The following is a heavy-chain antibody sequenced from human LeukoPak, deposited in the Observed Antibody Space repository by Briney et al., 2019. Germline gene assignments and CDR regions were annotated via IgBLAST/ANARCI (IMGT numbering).Heavy chain of an antibody. Sequence: GGSLRRSCAASGFTFSSYAMSWVRQAPGKGLEWVSAISGSGGSTYYADSVKGRFTISRDNSKNTLYLQMNSLRAEDTAVYYCAKDLNYYGSGSYDYWGQGTLVTVSS. J-gene: IGHJ4*02. CDR2: ISGSGGST. V-gene: IGHV3-23*01. D-gene: IGHD3-10*01. CDR1: GFTFSSYA. CDR3: AKDLNYYGSGSYDY.